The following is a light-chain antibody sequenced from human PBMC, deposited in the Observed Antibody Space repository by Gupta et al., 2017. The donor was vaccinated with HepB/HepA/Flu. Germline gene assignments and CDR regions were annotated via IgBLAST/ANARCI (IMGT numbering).Light chain of an antibody. Sequence: QSALTQPASVSGSPGQSITISCTGASSDIGAYNFVSWYQQHPGKAPKLMIYDVIYRPSGVSNRVSGSKSGNTASLTISGLQAEDEADYYCSSSTSSNTPVFGGGTKLTVL. CDR2: DVI. J-gene: IGLJ3*02. CDR1: SSDIGAYNF. CDR3: SSSTSSNTPV. V-gene: IGLV2-14*03.